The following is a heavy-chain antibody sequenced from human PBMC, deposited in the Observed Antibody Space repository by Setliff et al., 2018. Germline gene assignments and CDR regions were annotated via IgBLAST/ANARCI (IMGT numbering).Heavy chain of an antibody. V-gene: IGHV4-4*07. D-gene: IGHD1-26*01. CDR1: GGSISNYY. Sequence: SETLSLTCTVSGGSISNYYWSWIRQPDGKGLEWIGRIYTSGSTNYNPSLKSRVNMSVDTSKNQFSLKLSAVTAADTAVYYCARKGISALSGAFDMWGQGTMVTVSS. J-gene: IGHJ3*02. CDR3: ARKGISALSGAFDM. CDR2: IYTSGST.